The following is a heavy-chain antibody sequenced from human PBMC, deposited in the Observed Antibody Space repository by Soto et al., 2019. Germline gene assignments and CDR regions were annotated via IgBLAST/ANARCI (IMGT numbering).Heavy chain of an antibody. J-gene: IGHJ4*02. Sequence: SVKVSCKASGGTFSTYAISWVRQAPGQGLEWMGGIIPIFGTANYAQKFQGRVTITADESTSTAYMELSSLRSEDTAVYYCARDSPEDTAMVPFDYWGQGTLVTVSS. V-gene: IGHV1-69*13. D-gene: IGHD5-18*01. CDR2: IIPIFGTA. CDR1: GGTFSTYA. CDR3: ARDSPEDTAMVPFDY.